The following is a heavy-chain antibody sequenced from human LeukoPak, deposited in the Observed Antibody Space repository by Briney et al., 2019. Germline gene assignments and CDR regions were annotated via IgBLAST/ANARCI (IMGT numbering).Heavy chain of an antibody. CDR1: GYTFTAYY. D-gene: IGHD3-22*01. Sequence: ASMTVSCKPSGYTFTAYYIHWVRQAPGQGLEWMGWINPNSGGTDYAQKFQGRVTMTRDTSISTVYMELSRLTYDDTAVYYCARGVGVDSLRRLDPWGQGTLVTVSS. CDR3: ARGVGVDSLRRLDP. CDR2: INPNSGGT. V-gene: IGHV1-2*02. J-gene: IGHJ5*02.